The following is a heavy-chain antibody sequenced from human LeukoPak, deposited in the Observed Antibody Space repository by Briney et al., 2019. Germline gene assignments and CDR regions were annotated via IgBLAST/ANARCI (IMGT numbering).Heavy chain of an antibody. V-gene: IGHV4-4*07. CDR1: GGSISSYY. J-gene: IGHJ3*02. CDR3: ARGFEVTTSYAFDI. Sequence: SETLSLTCTVSGGSISSYYWSWIRQPAGKGLEWIGRIYTSGSTNYNPSLKSRVTMSVDTPKNQFSLKLSSVTAADTAVYYCARGFEVTTSYAFDIWGQGTMVTVSS. D-gene: IGHD4-17*01. CDR2: IYTSGST.